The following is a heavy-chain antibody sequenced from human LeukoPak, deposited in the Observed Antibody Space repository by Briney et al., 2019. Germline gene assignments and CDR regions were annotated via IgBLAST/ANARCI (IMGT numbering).Heavy chain of an antibody. Sequence: GGSLRLSCAASGFTFSVYWMHWVRQATGKGLEWVSGINTAGDTYYPGSVKGRFTISRENAKNSLYLQMDDLRAGDTAVYYCARGLPGGFDPWGQGTLVTVSS. J-gene: IGHJ5*02. D-gene: IGHD4-11*01. CDR1: GFTFSVYW. CDR2: INTAGDT. CDR3: ARGLPGGFDP. V-gene: IGHV3-13*04.